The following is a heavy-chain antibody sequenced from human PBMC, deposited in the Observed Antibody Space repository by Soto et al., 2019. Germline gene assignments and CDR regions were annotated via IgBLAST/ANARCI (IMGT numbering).Heavy chain of an antibody. CDR1: GGSISSGDFY. V-gene: IGHV4-30-4*01. Sequence: QVQLQESGPGLVKPSQTLSLTCNVSGGSISSGDFYWSWIRQPPGKGLEWIGYIYYSGSTYYNPSLKSRVTMSIDTSENQFSLKLSSVTAADTAVYYCARESSGWHPAGGPWGQGTLVTVSS. CDR2: IYYSGST. D-gene: IGHD6-19*01. CDR3: ARESSGWHPAGGP. J-gene: IGHJ5*02.